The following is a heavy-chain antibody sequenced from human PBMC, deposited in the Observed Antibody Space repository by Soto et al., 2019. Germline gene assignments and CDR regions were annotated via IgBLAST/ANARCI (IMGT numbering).Heavy chain of an antibody. D-gene: IGHD3-9*01. Sequence: GGSLRLSCAASGFTFSSYAMSWVRQAPGKGLEWVSAISGSGGSTYYADSVKGRFTISRDNSKNTLYLQMNSLRAEDPGVYDCAKVGTPGGYDIWTGYYGYYFDYWGQGTLVTVSS. CDR3: AKVGTPGGYDIWTGYYGYYFDY. CDR2: ISGSGGST. V-gene: IGHV3-23*01. CDR1: GFTFSSYA. J-gene: IGHJ4*02.